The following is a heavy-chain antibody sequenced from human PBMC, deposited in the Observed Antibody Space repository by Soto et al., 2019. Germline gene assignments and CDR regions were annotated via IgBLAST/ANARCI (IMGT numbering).Heavy chain of an antibody. J-gene: IGHJ4*02. CDR3: AREGIAAALDY. CDR1: GFTFSSYS. CDR2: ISSSSSYI. V-gene: IGHV3-21*01. D-gene: IGHD6-13*01. Sequence: EVQLVESGGGLVKPGGSLRLSCAASGFTFSSYSMNWVRQAPGKGLEWVSSISSSSSYIYYADSVKGRFTISRDNAKTSLYLQVNSPRAEDTAVYYCAREGIAAALDYWGQGTLVTVAA.